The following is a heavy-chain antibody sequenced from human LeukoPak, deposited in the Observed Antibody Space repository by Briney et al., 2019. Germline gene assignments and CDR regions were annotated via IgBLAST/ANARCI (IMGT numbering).Heavy chain of an antibody. D-gene: IGHD5-18*01. V-gene: IGHV3-20*01. Sequence: GRSLRLSCAASGFTFSSYAMHWVRQAPGKGLEWVSGITWNGGTTGYADSVRGRFAISRDNAKNSLYLQMNSLRAEDTAFYHCVRDRSYGAFDYWGQGTLVTVSS. CDR1: GFTFSSYA. J-gene: IGHJ4*02. CDR2: ITWNGGTT. CDR3: VRDRSYGAFDY.